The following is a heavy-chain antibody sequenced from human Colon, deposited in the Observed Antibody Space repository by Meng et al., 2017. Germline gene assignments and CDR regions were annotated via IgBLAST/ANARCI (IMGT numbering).Heavy chain of an antibody. CDR2: IWFDETKT. J-gene: IGHJ4*02. CDR3: ARDIRVTGGYWYLEV. D-gene: IGHD7-27*01. CDR1: GIYFPPYG. Sequence: GESPKISRTPSGIYFPPYGMHWGRPAPGKGLGWDGNIWFDETKTFHADSVKGQFNITRDNSKNNLYLQMNDMRAEDTAVYYCARDIRVTGGYWYLEVWGQGTLVTVSS. V-gene: IGHV3-33*01.